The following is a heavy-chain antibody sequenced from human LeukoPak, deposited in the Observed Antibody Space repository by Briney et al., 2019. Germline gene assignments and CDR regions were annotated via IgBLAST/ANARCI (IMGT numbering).Heavy chain of an antibody. CDR1: GDSVSSSSAA. CDR3: ARVGYCSSTSCADYYYYGMDV. V-gene: IGHV6-1*01. Sequence: SQTLSLTCAISGDSVSSSSAAWNWIRQSPSRGLEWLGRTYYRSKWYNDYAVSVKSRITINPDTSKNQFSLQLTSVTPEDTAVYYCARVGYCSSTSCADYYYYGMDVWGQGTTVTVSS. J-gene: IGHJ6*02. D-gene: IGHD2-2*03. CDR2: TYYRSKWYN.